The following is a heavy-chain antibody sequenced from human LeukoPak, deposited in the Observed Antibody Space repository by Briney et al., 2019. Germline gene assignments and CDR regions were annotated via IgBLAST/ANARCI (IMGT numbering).Heavy chain of an antibody. CDR1: GYTFTSYY. D-gene: IGHD6-13*01. V-gene: IGHV1-46*01. J-gene: IGHJ4*02. CDR3: ARYIAAAGTIDY. Sequence: ASVKVSCKASGYTFTSYYMHWVRQAPGQGLEWMGIINPSGGSTSYAQKFQGRVTKTRDMSTSTVYMELSSLRSEDTAVYYCARYIAAAGTIDYWGQGTLVTVSS. CDR2: INPSGGST.